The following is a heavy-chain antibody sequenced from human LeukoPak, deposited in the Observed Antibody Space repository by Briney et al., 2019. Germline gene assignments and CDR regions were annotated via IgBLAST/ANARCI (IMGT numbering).Heavy chain of an antibody. D-gene: IGHD4/OR15-4a*01. CDR3: ARAKYYYYYYMDV. Sequence: SETLSLTCTVSGGSISSSSYYWGWIRQPPGKGLEWIGSIYHSGSTYYNPSLKSRVTISVDTSKNQFSLKLSSVTAADTAVYYCARAKYYYYYYMDVWGKGTTVTVSS. CDR1: GGSISSSSYY. CDR2: IYHSGST. V-gene: IGHV4-39*07. J-gene: IGHJ6*03.